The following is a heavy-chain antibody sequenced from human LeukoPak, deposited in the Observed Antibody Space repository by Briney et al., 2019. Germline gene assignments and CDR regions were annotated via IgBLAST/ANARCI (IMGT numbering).Heavy chain of an antibody. Sequence: GGSHRLSCAASGFTVTTYKMNWVRQAPGKGLEWVSFISSSSATVYYADSVKGRFTISRDNSKNTLYLHMNSLRAEDTAVYYCARDSFSGTYTYNSSEHWGQGRLVSVSS. V-gene: IGHV3-48*01. CDR1: GFTVTTYK. J-gene: IGHJ1*01. CDR3: ARDSFSGTYTYNSSEH. CDR2: ISSSSATV. D-gene: IGHD3-22*01.